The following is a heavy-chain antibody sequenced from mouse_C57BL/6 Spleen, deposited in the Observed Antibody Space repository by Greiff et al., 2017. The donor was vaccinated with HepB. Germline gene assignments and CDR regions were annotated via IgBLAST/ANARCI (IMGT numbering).Heavy chain of an antibody. J-gene: IGHJ1*03. Sequence: VQLQQSGPELVKPGASVKMSCKASGYTFTDYNMHWVKQSHGKSLEWIGYINPNNGGTSYNQKFKGKATLTVNKSSSTAYMELRSLTSEDSAVYDCSSPYFYGRSYYWYVDVWGTGTTVTVSS. CDR3: SSPYFYGRSYYWYVDV. CDR2: INPNNGGT. CDR1: GYTFTDYN. D-gene: IGHD1-1*01. V-gene: IGHV1-22*01.